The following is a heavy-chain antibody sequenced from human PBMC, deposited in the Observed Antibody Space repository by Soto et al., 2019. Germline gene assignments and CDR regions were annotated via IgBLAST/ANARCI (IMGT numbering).Heavy chain of an antibody. CDR1: GYSFTSYW. J-gene: IGHJ4*02. V-gene: IGHV5-10-1*01. Sequence: PGETLKISCKGSGYSFTSYWISWVRQMPGKGLEWMGRIDPSDSYTNYSPSFQGHVTISADKSISTAYLQWSSLKASDTAMYYCASTSSSSLPGFDYWGQGTLVTVSS. D-gene: IGHD6-6*01. CDR2: IDPSDSYT. CDR3: ASTSSSSLPGFDY.